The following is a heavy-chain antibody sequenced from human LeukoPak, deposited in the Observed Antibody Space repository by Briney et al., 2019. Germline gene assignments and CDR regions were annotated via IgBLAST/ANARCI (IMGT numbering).Heavy chain of an antibody. D-gene: IGHD4-17*01. Sequence: GGSLRLSCAASEFMFNIYSMSWVRQAPGKGLEWVSSISSSSDYIYYADSVKGRFTISRDNSKNTLYLQMNSLRAEDTAVYYCARLIDCGDYRYWGQGTLVTVSS. CDR3: ARLIDCGDYRY. CDR1: EFMFNIYS. J-gene: IGHJ4*02. CDR2: ISSSSDYI. V-gene: IGHV3-21*04.